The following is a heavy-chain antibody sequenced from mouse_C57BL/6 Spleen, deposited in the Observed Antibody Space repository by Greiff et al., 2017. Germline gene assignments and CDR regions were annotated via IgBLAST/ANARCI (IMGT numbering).Heavy chain of an antibody. CDR1: GYSITSGYY. V-gene: IGHV3-6*01. J-gene: IGHJ1*03. D-gene: IGHD2-4*01. CDR2: ISYDGSN. Sequence: EVQLQESGPGLVKPSQSLSLTCSVTGYSITSGYYWNWIRQFPGNKLEWMGYISYDGSNNYNPSLKNRISITRDTSKNQFFLKLNSVTTEDTATYNGARDLYDYDGHWYFDVWGTGTTVTVSS. CDR3: ARDLYDYDGHWYFDV.